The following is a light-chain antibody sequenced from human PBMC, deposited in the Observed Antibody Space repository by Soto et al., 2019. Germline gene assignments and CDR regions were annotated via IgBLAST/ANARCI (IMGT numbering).Light chain of an antibody. J-gene: IGLJ1*01. CDR2: EVR. CDR3: SSYTSTTTLGV. Sequence: QSALTQPASVSGSPGQSITISCTGTSSDVGGYKYVSWYQQHPGKAPKLMIYEVRNRPSGVSSRFSGSKSGNTASLTISGLQAEDEADYYCSSYTSTTTLGVFGTGTKVTV. V-gene: IGLV2-14*01. CDR1: SSDVGGYKY.